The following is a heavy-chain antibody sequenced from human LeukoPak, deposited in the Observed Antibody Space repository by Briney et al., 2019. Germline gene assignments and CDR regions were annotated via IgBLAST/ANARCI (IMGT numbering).Heavy chain of an antibody. D-gene: IGHD5-18*01. Sequence: GGSLRLSCAASGLTFSSHWMHWVRQAPGKGLVWVSRITNDGSSTTYADSVKGRFTISRDNAKNMLYLQVNSLRAEDTAVYHCVRGPQYSYGILDCWGQGTLVTVSS. V-gene: IGHV3-74*01. CDR3: VRGPQYSYGILDC. CDR2: ITNDGSST. J-gene: IGHJ4*02. CDR1: GLTFSSHW.